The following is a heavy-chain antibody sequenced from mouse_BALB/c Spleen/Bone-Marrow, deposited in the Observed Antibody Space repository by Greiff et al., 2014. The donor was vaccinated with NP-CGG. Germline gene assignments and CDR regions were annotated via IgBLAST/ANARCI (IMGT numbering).Heavy chain of an antibody. Sequence: QVQLQQSGPGLVQPSQSLSITCTVSGFSLTTYGVHWVRQSPGKGLGWLGVIWRGGSTDYNAAFMTRLSLTKDNSKSQVFFKKNNRQADDNAIVYCCKKRPDGCPMDFWGQGTSVTVSS. J-gene: IGHJ4*01. CDR1: GFSLTTYG. V-gene: IGHV2-5*01. CDR3: CKKRPDGCPMDF. D-gene: IGHD2-3*01. CDR2: IWRGGST.